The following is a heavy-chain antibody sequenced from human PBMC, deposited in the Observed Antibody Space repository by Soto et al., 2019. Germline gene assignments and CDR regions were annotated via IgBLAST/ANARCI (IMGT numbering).Heavy chain of an antibody. D-gene: IGHD2-8*02. CDR2: INHSGST. CDR1: GGSFSGYY. J-gene: IGHJ4*02. Sequence: SSETLSLTCAVYGGSFSGYYWTWIRQPPGTGLEWIGEINHSGSTNYNPSLKSRVTISVDTSKNQFSLKLTSVTAADTAVYYCARDKITGLFDYWGQGTLVNVSS. V-gene: IGHV4-34*01. CDR3: ARDKITGLFDY.